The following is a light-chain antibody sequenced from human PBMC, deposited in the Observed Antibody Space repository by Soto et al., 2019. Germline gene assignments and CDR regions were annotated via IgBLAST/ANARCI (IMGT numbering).Light chain of an antibody. CDR2: GTS. CDR1: QSVTSNF. Sequence: VLTQSRGTLSLSPGEGATYHCRATQSVTSNFLAWYQQKPGQAPRLLIYGTSSRATGIPDRFSGSGSGTDFTLTISRLEPEDFAVYYCQQYGTSLMTFGQGARLEIK. CDR3: QQYGTSLMT. V-gene: IGKV3-20*01. J-gene: IGKJ5*01.